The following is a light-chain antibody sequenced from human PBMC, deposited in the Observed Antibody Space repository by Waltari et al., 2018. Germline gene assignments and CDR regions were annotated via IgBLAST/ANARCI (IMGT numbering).Light chain of an antibody. Sequence: SYDLTPPPAVSVSPGQSASLTCSGNNLGAKYASWYQQKPGQSPVLVIYQDTKRPSGITERFSGSNSGNTATLTISGTQPMDEADYYCQAWDGSTVVFGGGTKLTVL. CDR2: QDT. V-gene: IGLV3-1*01. CDR1: NLGAKY. J-gene: IGLJ3*02. CDR3: QAWDGSTVV.